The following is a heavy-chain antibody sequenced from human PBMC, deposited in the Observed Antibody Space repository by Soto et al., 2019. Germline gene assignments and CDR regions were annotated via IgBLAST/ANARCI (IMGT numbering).Heavy chain of an antibody. CDR1: GFSFSNAW. CDR2: IKSKIDGGTT. CDR3: TAKI. V-gene: IGHV3-15*07. J-gene: IGHJ3*02. Sequence: GGSLRLSCAASGFSFSNAWMNWVRQAPGMGLEWVGRIKSKIDGGTTDYAAPVKGRFTISRDDSKNTMYLQMNSLKTEDTAVYYCTAKIWGQGTMVTVSS.